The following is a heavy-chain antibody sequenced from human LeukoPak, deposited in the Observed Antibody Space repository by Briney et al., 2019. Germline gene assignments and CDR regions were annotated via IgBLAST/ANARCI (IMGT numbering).Heavy chain of an antibody. V-gene: IGHV3-23*01. CDR2: IRGDGATM. Sequence: PGGSLRLSCAASGFTFSSYWMSWVRQAPGRGLEWVSAIRGDGATMFYADSVKGRITVSRDNSKNTLYLQFNSLRVDDTAVYYCARDQFRDYFRGADYWGQGTLVTVSS. D-gene: IGHD3-16*01. CDR1: GFTFSSYW. CDR3: ARDQFRDYFRGADY. J-gene: IGHJ4*02.